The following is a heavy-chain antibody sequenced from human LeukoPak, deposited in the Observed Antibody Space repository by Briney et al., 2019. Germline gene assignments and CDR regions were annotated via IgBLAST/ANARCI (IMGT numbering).Heavy chain of an antibody. Sequence: GGSLRLSCAASGFTFSSYWMHWVRQAPGKGLEWVSLISGVGGSTYYADSVKGRFTISRDNSKNSLYLQMNSLRTEDTALYYCAKDISDYYGSGSYYLNAFDIWGQGTMVTVSS. CDR3: AKDISDYYGSGSYYLNAFDI. V-gene: IGHV3-43*02. CDR2: ISGVGGST. D-gene: IGHD3-10*01. CDR1: GFTFSSYW. J-gene: IGHJ3*02.